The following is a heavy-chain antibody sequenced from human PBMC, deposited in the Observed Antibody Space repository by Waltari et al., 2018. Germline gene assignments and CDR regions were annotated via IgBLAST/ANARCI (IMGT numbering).Heavy chain of an antibody. CDR3: ATGNSNHDY. Sequence: QLQLQESGPGLVKPSETLSLTCTVSGGSISSSSYYWGWIRQPPGKGLEWIGSIYYSGSTYYNPSLKSRVTISVDTSKNQFSLKLSSLRSEDTAVYYCATGNSNHDYWGQGTLVTVSS. D-gene: IGHD4-4*01. CDR1: GGSISSSSYY. CDR2: IYYSGST. J-gene: IGHJ4*02. V-gene: IGHV4-39*07.